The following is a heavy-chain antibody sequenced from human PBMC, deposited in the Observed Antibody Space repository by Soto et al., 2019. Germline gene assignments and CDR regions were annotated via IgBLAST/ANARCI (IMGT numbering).Heavy chain of an antibody. J-gene: IGHJ4*02. CDR2: IYPGDSDT. CDR1: GYTFTNYW. D-gene: IGHD5-18*01. Sequence: GESLKISCQGSGYTFTNYWIGWVRQMPGKGPEWMGIIYPGDSDTRYSPSFQGQVTISADKSISTAYLQWSSLKASDTAMYYCARLGDVDTAMVASGFDYWGQGTLVTVSS. V-gene: IGHV5-51*01. CDR3: ARLGDVDTAMVASGFDY.